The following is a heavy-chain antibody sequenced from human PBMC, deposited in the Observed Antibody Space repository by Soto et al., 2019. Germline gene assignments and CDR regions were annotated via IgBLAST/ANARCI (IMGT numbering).Heavy chain of an antibody. V-gene: IGHV1-69*12. CDR1: GGTFSSYA. CDR2: IIPIFGTA. Sequence: QVQLVQSGAEVKKPGSSVKVSCKASGGTFSSYAISWVRQAPGQGLEWMGGIIPIFGTANYAQKFQGRVTITADESTSTAYMELSTVRSADTAVYYCVSTGLVGDDAFYIWGQGTMVTVSP. J-gene: IGHJ3*02. D-gene: IGHD5-18*01. CDR3: VSTGLVGDDAFYI.